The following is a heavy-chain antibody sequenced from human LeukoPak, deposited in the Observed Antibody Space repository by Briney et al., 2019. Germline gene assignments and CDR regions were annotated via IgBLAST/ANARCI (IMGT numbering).Heavy chain of an antibody. CDR1: GFTFSDYA. V-gene: IGHV3-23*01. J-gene: IGHJ4*02. CDR2: ICGSADTT. Sequence: PGGSQRLSCAASGFTFSDYAMSWVRQAPGKGLEWVSVICGSADTTYYADSVKGRFTISRDNSKNTLYLQMNSLRAEDSAVYFCAKGHPGSCYSQFDSWGQGTLVTVSS. CDR3: AKGHPGSCYSQFDS. D-gene: IGHD2-15*01.